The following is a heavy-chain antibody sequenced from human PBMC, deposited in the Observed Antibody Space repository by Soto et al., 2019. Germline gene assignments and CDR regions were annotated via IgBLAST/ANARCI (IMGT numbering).Heavy chain of an antibody. Sequence: SETLSLTCAVYGGSVSGYFWTWIRQPPGKGLEWIGEISHSGSTNYNPSLKSRVTISIDTSKNQFSLELTSVTAADTAVYYCARQGKPRGVNYWGHGTLVTVSS. D-gene: IGHD3-16*01. J-gene: IGHJ4*01. CDR2: ISHSGST. V-gene: IGHV4-34*01. CDR1: GGSVSGYF. CDR3: ARQGKPRGVNY.